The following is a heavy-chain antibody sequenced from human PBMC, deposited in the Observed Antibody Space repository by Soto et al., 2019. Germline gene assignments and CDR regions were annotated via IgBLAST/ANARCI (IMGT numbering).Heavy chain of an antibody. Sequence: SETLSLTCTVSGTSISSYYGSWIRQPPGKGLEWIANIHYSGTTNYNPSPASRVTLAVYTSNNRCSLKMTSLTAADRAMYFWARYNSYAIDYWGRGTLGTVSS. CDR3: ARYNSYAIDY. CDR2: IHYSGTT. J-gene: IGHJ4*02. D-gene: IGHD2-8*01. V-gene: IGHV4-59*01. CDR1: GTSISSYY.